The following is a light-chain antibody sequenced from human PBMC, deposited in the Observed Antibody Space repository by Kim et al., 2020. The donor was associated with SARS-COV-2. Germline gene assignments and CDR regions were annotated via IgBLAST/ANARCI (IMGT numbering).Light chain of an antibody. J-gene: IGKJ1*01. V-gene: IGKV1-5*03. CDR3: QQYNSFPWT. CDR2: KAS. Sequence: ASGGDRVTINCRASQNISAWLAWYQQKPGKAPKFLINKASSLESGVPLRFSGSGSGTEFTLTISSLQPDDFATYYCQQYNSFPWTFGQGTKVDIK. CDR1: QNISAW.